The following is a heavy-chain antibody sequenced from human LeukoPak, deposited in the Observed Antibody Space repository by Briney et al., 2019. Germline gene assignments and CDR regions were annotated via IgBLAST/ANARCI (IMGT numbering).Heavy chain of an antibody. CDR1: GGSISSSNW. CDR3: ARQPDCGAIF. D-gene: IGHD4-17*01. J-gene: IGHJ4*02. Sequence: SETLSLTCAVSGGSISSSNWWSWVRQPPGKGLEGSGEIYHSGSTNYNPSLKSRVTISVAKSKNQFSLKLSSVTAAATAVYYCARQPDCGAIFWGQGTLVTVSS. V-gene: IGHV4-4*02. CDR2: IYHSGST.